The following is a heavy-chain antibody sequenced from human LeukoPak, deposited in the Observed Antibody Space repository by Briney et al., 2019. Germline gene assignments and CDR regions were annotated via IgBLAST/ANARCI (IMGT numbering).Heavy chain of an antibody. CDR3: ARSPPSSYCTSTSCYPRHFDY. J-gene: IGHJ4*02. CDR2: IYPGDSDT. V-gene: IGHV5-51*01. D-gene: IGHD2-2*01. Sequence: GESLKISCKGSGYSFSNYWIGWVRQMPGKGLEWMGIIYPGDSDTRFSPSFQGQVTISADKSISTAYLQWSSLQASDTAMYYCARSPPSSYCTSTSCYPRHFDYWGQGTLVTVSS. CDR1: GYSFSNYW.